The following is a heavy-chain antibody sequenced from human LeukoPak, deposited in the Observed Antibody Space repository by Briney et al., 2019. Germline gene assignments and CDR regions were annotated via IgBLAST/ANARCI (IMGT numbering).Heavy chain of an antibody. CDR1: GYTFTSYY. V-gene: IGHV1-46*01. D-gene: IGHD3-22*01. CDR2: INPSGGST. J-gene: IGHJ5*02. CDR3: VRDHYDSSGYYFWFDP. Sequence: GASVKVSCKTSGYTFTSYYMRWVRQAPGQGLEWMGIINPSGGSTSYAQKFQGRVTMTRDTSTSTVYMELSSLRSEDTAVYYCVRDHYDSSGYYFWFDPWGQGTLVTVSS.